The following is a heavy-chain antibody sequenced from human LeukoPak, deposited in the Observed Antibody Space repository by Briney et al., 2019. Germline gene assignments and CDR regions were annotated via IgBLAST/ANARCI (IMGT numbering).Heavy chain of an antibody. CDR2: IYPGDSDT. V-gene: IGHV5-51*01. CDR3: ARPYSSALWRVDY. J-gene: IGHJ4*02. Sequence: GESLKISCKGSGYSFTSYWIGWVRQMPGKGLEWMGIIYPGDSDTRYSPSFQGQVTISADKSISTAYLQWSSMKASDTAMYNCARPYSSALWRVDYWGQGALVTVSS. CDR1: GYSFTSYW. D-gene: IGHD6-19*01.